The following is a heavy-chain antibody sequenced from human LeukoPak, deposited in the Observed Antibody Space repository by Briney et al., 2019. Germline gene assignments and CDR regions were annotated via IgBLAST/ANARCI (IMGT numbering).Heavy chain of an antibody. J-gene: IGHJ4*02. CDR2: MNPNSGNT. Sequence: GASVKVSCKASGYTFTSYDINWVRQATGQGLEWMGWMNPNSGNTGYAQKFQGRVTMTRNTSISTAYMELSSLRSEDTAVYYCARALKGGPKKGLTYWGQGTLVTVSS. CDR1: GYTFTSYD. CDR3: ARALKGGPKKGLTY. V-gene: IGHV1-8*01. D-gene: IGHD3-9*01.